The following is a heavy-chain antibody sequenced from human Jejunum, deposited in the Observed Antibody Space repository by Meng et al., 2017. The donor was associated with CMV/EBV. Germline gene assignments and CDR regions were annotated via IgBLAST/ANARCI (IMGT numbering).Heavy chain of an antibody. J-gene: IGHJ4*02. Sequence: SCTASGFTFSTYVMRWFRQAPGEGLEWVSSLSETGGSTYYADSVKGRFTISRDNSKKTLYLQMDSLRVDDTAVYYCARGGGYYVDSWGQGTLVTVSS. CDR2: LSETGGST. CDR1: GFTFSTYV. CDR3: ARGGGYYVDS. V-gene: IGHV3-23*01. D-gene: IGHD6-25*01.